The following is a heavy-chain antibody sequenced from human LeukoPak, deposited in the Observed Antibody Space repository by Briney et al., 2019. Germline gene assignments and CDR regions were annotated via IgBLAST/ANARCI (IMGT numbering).Heavy chain of an antibody. CDR2: IWYDGSNK. J-gene: IGHJ4*02. CDR3: ARDLVQSSGWSGD. Sequence: QSGGSLRLSCAASGFTFSSYGMHWVRQAPGKGLGWVAVIWYDGSNKYYADSVKGRFTISRDNSKNTLYLQMNSLRAEDTAVYYCARDLVQSSGWSGDWGQGTLVTVSS. V-gene: IGHV3-33*01. D-gene: IGHD6-19*01. CDR1: GFTFSSYG.